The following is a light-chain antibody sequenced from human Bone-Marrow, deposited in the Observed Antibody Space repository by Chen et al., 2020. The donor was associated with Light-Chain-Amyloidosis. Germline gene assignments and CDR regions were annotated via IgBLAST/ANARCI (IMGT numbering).Light chain of an antibody. V-gene: IGLV3-25*03. CDR3: KAAERRGTYVVI. Sequence: SYELTQPPSVSVSPGQTARITCSGDDLPTKYAYWYQQKPGQAPVLVIHRDTERPSGISERFSGYSSGTTDTLTISGVQAEDEAGYDCKAAERRGTYVVIFGGGTKLTVL. J-gene: IGLJ2*01. CDR2: RDT. CDR1: DLPTKY.